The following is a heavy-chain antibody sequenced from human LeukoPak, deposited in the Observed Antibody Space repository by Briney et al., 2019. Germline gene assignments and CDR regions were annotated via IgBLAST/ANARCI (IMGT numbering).Heavy chain of an antibody. Sequence: GGSLRLSCAASGFTFSSYSMNWVRQAPGKGLEWVSSISSSSSYTYYADSVKGRFTISRDNAKNLLYLQMNSLRAEDTAVYYCARDSDSSSWYVRAFDIWGQGTMVTVSS. CDR2: ISSSSSYT. CDR1: GFTFSSYS. D-gene: IGHD6-13*01. J-gene: IGHJ3*02. V-gene: IGHV3-21*01. CDR3: ARDSDSSSWYVRAFDI.